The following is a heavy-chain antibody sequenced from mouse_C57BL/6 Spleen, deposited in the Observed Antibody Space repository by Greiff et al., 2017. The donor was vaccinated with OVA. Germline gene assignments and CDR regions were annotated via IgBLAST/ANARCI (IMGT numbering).Heavy chain of an antibody. CDR2: IRNKANNHAT. Sequence: EVKLVESGGGLVQPGGSMKLSRAASGFTFSDAWMDWVRQSPEKGLEWVAEIRNKANNHATYYAESVKGRFTISRDDSKSSVYLQMNSLRAEDTGIYYCTRPGYDEAMDYWGQGTSVTVSS. D-gene: IGHD2-2*01. J-gene: IGHJ4*01. V-gene: IGHV6-6*01. CDR1: GFTFSDAW. CDR3: TRPGYDEAMDY.